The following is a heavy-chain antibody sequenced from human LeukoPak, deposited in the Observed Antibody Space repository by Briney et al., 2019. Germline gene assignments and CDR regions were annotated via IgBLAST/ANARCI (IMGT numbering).Heavy chain of an antibody. CDR1: GDTFTSYD. J-gene: IGHJ5*02. D-gene: IGHD4-17*01. V-gene: IGHV1-2*02. CDR3: AREGDYLALDP. CDR2: INPNSGGT. Sequence: ASVKVSCKASGDTFTSYDTNWVRQAPGQGLEWMGWINPNSGGTNYAQKFQGRVTMTRDTSISTAYMELSRLRSDDTAVYYCAREGDYLALDPWGQGTLVTVSS.